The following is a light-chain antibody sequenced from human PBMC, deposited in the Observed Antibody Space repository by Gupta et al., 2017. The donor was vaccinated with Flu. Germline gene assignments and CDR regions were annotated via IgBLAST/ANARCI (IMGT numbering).Light chain of an antibody. J-gene: IGKJ3*01. CDR2: DAS. CDR3: QQYDNLLFT. CDR1: QDISNY. V-gene: IGKV1-33*01. Sequence: DTQMTQSPSSLSASVGDRVTITCQASQDISNYLNWYQQKPGKAPKLLIYDASNLETGVPSRFSGSGSGTDFTFPISSLQPEDIATYYCQQYDNLLFTFGPGTKVDIK.